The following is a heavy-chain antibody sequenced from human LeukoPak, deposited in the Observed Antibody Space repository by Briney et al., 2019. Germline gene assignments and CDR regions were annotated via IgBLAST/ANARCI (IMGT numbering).Heavy chain of an antibody. CDR1: GITFSNYA. Sequence: PGGSLRLSCAASGITFSNYAMSWVRQAPGRGLEWVSGISGSGDNTYYADSVKGRFTVSRDNFKNTLYVQMKSLRAEDTAVYYCAKDFVVVPGNVNYFDYWGQGTLVTVSS. CDR2: ISGSGDNT. J-gene: IGHJ4*02. CDR3: AKDFVVVPGNVNYFDY. D-gene: IGHD2-21*02. V-gene: IGHV3-23*01.